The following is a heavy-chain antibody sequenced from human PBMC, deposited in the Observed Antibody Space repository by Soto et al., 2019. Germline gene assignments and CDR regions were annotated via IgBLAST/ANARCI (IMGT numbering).Heavy chain of an antibody. Sequence: QVQLVQSGAEVKKPGASVKVSCKASGYIFTNHYIHWVRQSPGPGLEWMGIINPSGGSTNYLQKFQGRITMTRDTSTSTVYMELSSLRSEDTAVYFCARADYYDSSGFYYDCLGQGTLVTVSS. CDR2: INPSGGST. CDR3: ARADYYDSSGFYYDC. J-gene: IGHJ4*02. D-gene: IGHD3-22*01. V-gene: IGHV1-46*01. CDR1: GYIFTNHY.